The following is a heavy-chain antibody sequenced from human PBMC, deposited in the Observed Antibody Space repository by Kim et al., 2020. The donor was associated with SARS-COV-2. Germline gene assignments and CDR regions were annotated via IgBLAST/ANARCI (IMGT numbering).Heavy chain of an antibody. CDR3: ARGGYSSRHNNYYYGMDV. D-gene: IGHD6-13*01. CDR1: GFTFSSYW. V-gene: IGHV3-74*01. J-gene: IGHJ6*02. CDR2: INSDGSST. Sequence: GGSLRLSCAASGFTFSSYWMHWVRQAPGKGLVWVSRINSDGSSTSYADSVKGRFTISRDNAKNTLYLQMNSLRAEDTAVYYCARGGYSSRHNNYYYGMDVWGQGTTVTVSS.